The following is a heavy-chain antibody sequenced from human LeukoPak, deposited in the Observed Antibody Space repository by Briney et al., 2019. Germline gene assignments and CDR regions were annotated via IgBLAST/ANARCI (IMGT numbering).Heavy chain of an antibody. V-gene: IGHV3-48*01. CDR1: GFTFIDYS. CDR2: VSSRTGAI. D-gene: IGHD1-20*01. J-gene: IGHJ4*02. Sequence: GGSLRLSCAASGFTFIDYSMNWVRQAPGKGLEWLSYVSSRTGAIYYADSVKGRFTISKDNARNSLYLQMNSLRAEDTAVYYCARDPPFIIGTTFFDYWGQGTLVTVSS. CDR3: ARDPPFIIGTTFFDY.